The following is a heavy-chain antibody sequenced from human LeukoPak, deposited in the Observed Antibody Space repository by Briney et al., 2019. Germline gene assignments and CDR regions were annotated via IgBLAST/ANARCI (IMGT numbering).Heavy chain of an antibody. J-gene: IGHJ5*02. Sequence: PGGSLRLSCAASGFTFDDYGMSWVRQAPGKGLEWVSGINWNGGSTGYADSVKGRFTISRDNAKNSLYLQMNSLRAEDTALYYCARGDSSGWYPNWFDPWGQGTLVTVSS. V-gene: IGHV3-20*04. CDR3: ARGDSSGWYPNWFDP. CDR1: GFTFDDYG. D-gene: IGHD6-19*01. CDR2: INWNGGST.